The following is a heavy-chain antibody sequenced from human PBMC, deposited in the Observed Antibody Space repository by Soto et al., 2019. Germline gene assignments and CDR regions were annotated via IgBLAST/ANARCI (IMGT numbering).Heavy chain of an antibody. CDR3: ARPAPLDYGLNFYFDY. D-gene: IGHD4-17*01. J-gene: IGHJ4*02. CDR2: IYPGDSDI. Sequence: GESLKISCKGSGYSFTSYWIGWVRQTPGKGLEWTGIIYPGDSDIIYSPSFQGQVTISADKSISTAYLQWSSLKASDTAIYYCARPAPLDYGLNFYFDYWGQGTLVTVSS. V-gene: IGHV5-51*01. CDR1: GYSFTSYW.